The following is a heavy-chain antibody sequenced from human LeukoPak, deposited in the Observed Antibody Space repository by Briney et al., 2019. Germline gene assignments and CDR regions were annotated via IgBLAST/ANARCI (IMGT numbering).Heavy chain of an antibody. D-gene: IGHD2-15*01. CDR1: GFTFSNYW. CDR2: IKQDGSEK. J-gene: IGHJ6*02. CDR3: ARDRWELLSNSYHYCGLDV. V-gene: IGHV3-7*01. Sequence: GGSLRVSCAASGFTFSNYWMSWVRQAPGKGLEWVANIKQDGSEKCYVDSVKGRFTISRDNAKNSLYLQTNSLRAEDTAVYYCARDRWELLSNSYHYCGLDVWGQGTTVTVSS.